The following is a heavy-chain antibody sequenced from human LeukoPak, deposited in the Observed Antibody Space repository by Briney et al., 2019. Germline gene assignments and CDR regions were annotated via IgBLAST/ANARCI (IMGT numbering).Heavy chain of an antibody. CDR2: IYPGDSDT. V-gene: IGHV5-51*01. Sequence: GESLKISCKGSGYSFTSYWIGWVRQMPGKGLEWMGIIYPGDSDTRYSPSFQGQVTISADKSISTAYLQWSSLKASDTVMYYCARQILQYYYDSSGYYYYFDYWGQGTLVTVSS. CDR3: ARQILQYYYDSSGYYYYFDY. D-gene: IGHD3-22*01. CDR1: GYSFTSYW. J-gene: IGHJ4*02.